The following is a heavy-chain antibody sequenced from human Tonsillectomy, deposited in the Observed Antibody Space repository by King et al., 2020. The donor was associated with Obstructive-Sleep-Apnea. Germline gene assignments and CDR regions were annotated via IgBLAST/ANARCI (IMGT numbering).Heavy chain of an antibody. V-gene: IGHV3-72*01. CDR3: VRLSRSGTRPSYHYGMDV. Sequence: VQLVESGGGLVQPGGSLRLSCAASGFSFSDHYVDWVRQAPGKGLDLVGRTRNKANSYTTEYAASVKGRFTISRDDSEKSLYLQMKSLKTEDTAVYYCVRLSRSGTRPSYHYGMDVWGKGTTVTVSS. J-gene: IGHJ6*04. CDR1: GFSFSDHY. D-gene: IGHD2-2*01. CDR2: TRNKANSYTT.